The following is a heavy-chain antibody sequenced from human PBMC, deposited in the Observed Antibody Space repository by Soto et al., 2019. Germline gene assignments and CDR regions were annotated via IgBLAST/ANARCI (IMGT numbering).Heavy chain of an antibody. CDR1: GGFLSESY. CDR3: VRIRYQLPSSVLWLDP. D-gene: IGHD3-16*01. Sequence: PSETLSITCAVYGGFLSESYWTWIRQPPGKGLEWIGEINHVGGTNYNPSLKSRVTMSVDTSQNQFSLRLISVTAADTAMYFCVRIRYQLPSSVLWLDPWGHGTPVTVSS. CDR2: INHVGGT. J-gene: IGHJ5*02. V-gene: IGHV4-34*01.